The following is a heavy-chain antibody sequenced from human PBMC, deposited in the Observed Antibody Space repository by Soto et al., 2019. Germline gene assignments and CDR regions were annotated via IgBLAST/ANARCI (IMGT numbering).Heavy chain of an antibody. CDR3: ARDIGYSYALDY. D-gene: IGHD5-18*01. CDR2: IYYSGST. J-gene: IGHJ4*02. Sequence: RSLTCTVSGGAISSYYWSWIRQPPGEGLEWIGYIYYSGSTNYNPSLKSRVTISVDTSKNQFSLKLSSVTAADTAVYYCARDIGYSYALDYWGQGTLVTVSS. V-gene: IGHV4-59*01. CDR1: GGAISSYY.